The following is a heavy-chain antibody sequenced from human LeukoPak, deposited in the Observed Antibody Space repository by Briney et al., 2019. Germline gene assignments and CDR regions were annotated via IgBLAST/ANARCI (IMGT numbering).Heavy chain of an antibody. CDR3: ARDPSCGFDY. D-gene: IGHD2-2*01. CDR2: IKQDGSEK. V-gene: IGHV3-7*03. J-gene: IGHJ4*02. Sequence: GGSLRLSCAAPGFTFSSYWMSWVRQAPGKGLEWVANIKQDGSEKYYVDSVKGRFTISRDNAKNSLYLQMNSLRAEDTAVYYCARDPSCGFDYWGQGTLVTVSS. CDR1: GFTFSSYW.